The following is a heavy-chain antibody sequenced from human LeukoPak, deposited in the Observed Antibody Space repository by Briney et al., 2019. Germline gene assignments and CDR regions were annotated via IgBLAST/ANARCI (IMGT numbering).Heavy chain of an antibody. CDR2: ISAYNGNT. J-gene: IGHJ5*02. CDR3: ARNNGVLWFGEGILFDP. V-gene: IGHV1-18*01. D-gene: IGHD3-10*01. Sequence: GASVKVSYKASGYTFTNYGISWVRQAPGQGVEGMGWISAYNGNTNYAQKLQGRLTMTTDTSTSTAHMELRSLRSDDTAVYYCARNNGVLWFGEGILFDPWGQGTLVTVSS. CDR1: GYTFTNYG.